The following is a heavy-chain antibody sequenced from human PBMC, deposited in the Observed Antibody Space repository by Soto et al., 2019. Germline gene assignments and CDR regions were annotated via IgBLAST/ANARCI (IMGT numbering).Heavy chain of an antibody. D-gene: IGHD6-13*01. Sequence: EVQLLESGGGLVQPGGSLRLSCAASGFTFSSYAMSWVRQAPGKGLEWVSAISGSGGSTYYADSVKGRFTISRDNSKNTLYLQMNSQRAEDTAVYYCAKALGYSSSWAEVDDAFDIWGQGTMVTVSS. CDR1: GFTFSSYA. CDR2: ISGSGGST. V-gene: IGHV3-23*01. CDR3: AKALGYSSSWAEVDDAFDI. J-gene: IGHJ3*02.